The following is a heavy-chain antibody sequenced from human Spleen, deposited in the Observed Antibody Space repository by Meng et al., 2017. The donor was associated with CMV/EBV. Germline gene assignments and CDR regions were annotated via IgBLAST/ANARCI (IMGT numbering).Heavy chain of an antibody. V-gene: IGHV1-18*01. CDR2: INGYNGNT. CDR1: GYTFTSYS. D-gene: IGHD6-6*01. CDR3: ARDGGYSNSPDPTYGMDV. J-gene: IGHJ6*02. Sequence: ASVKVSCKASGYTFTSYSISWVRQAPGQGLEWMGWINGYNGNTKYAQKFQDRVTMTTYTSTGTAYMELRSLRSADTAVYYCARDGGYSNSPDPTYGMDVWGQGTTVTVSS.